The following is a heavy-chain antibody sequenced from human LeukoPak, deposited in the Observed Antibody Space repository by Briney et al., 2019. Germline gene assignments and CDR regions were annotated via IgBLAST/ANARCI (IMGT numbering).Heavy chain of an antibody. D-gene: IGHD3-9*01. J-gene: IGHJ2*01. CDR2: INHSGST. Sequence: KPSETLSLTCAVYGGSFSGYYWSWIRQPPGKGLEWIGEINHSGSTNYNPSLKSRVTISVDTSKNQFSLKLSSVTAADTAVYYCAREDLIHYDILTVKLLRRKKGYFDLWGRGTLVTVSS. CDR1: GGSFSGYY. V-gene: IGHV4-34*01. CDR3: AREDLIHYDILTVKLLRRKKGYFDL.